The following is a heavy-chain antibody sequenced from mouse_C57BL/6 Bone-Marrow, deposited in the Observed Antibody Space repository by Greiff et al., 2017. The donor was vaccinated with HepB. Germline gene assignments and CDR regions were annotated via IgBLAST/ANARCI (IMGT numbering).Heavy chain of an antibody. V-gene: IGHV1-54*01. J-gene: IGHJ3*01. CDR1: GYAFTNYL. Sequence: SGAELVRPGTSVKVSCEASGYAFTNYLIEWVKQRPGQGLEWIGVINPGSGGTNYNEKFKGKATLTADKSSSTAYMQLSSLTSEDSAVYFCARRGGYGSSPFAYWGQGTLVTVSA. CDR3: ARRGGYGSSPFAY. D-gene: IGHD1-1*01. CDR2: INPGSGGT.